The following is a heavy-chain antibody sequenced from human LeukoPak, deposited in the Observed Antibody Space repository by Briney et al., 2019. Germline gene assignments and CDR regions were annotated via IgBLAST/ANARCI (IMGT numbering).Heavy chain of an antibody. Sequence: SETLSLTCTVSGGSISSYYWSWIRQPPGKGLEWIGYIYYSGSTNYNPSLKSRVTISVDTSKNRFSLKLSSVTAADTAVNYCARVGGIAAFDYWGQGTLVTVSS. CDR1: GGSISSYY. CDR2: IYYSGST. V-gene: IGHV4-59*01. D-gene: IGHD6-13*01. CDR3: ARVGGIAAFDY. J-gene: IGHJ4*02.